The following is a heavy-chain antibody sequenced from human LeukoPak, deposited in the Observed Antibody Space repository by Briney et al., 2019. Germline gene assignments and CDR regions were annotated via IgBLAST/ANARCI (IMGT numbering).Heavy chain of an antibody. D-gene: IGHD2-2*01. CDR1: GYTFTGYY. CDR2: INPNSGDT. Sequence: ASVKVSCKASGYTFTGYYMHWVRQAPGQGLEWMGWINPNSGDTNYAQKFQGRVTMTRDTSTSTAYMELRRLRSDDTAVYYCARLGIVVVPAATPDYWGQGTLVTVSS. J-gene: IGHJ4*02. CDR3: ARLGIVVVPAATPDY. V-gene: IGHV1-2*02.